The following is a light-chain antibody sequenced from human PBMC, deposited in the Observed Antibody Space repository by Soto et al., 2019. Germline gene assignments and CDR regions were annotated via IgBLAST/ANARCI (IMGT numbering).Light chain of an antibody. CDR1: QTISNS. J-gene: IGKJ4*01. CDR2: DSS. CDR3: QQRNSWPPPT. Sequence: EIALTQSPATLSLSPGERATLSCSASQTISNSLAWYQEKPGQAPRLLIYDSSNRSTGIPPRFSGSGSGTDFTLTISSLEPEDFAVYDGQQRNSWPPPTFGGGTRVEI. V-gene: IGKV3-11*01.